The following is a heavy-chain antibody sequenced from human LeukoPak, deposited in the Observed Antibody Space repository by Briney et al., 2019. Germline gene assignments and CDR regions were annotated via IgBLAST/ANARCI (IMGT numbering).Heavy chain of an antibody. CDR2: ISYNGGST. V-gene: IGHV3-23*01. CDR3: ARVSRMTFDH. D-gene: IGHD2-21*02. Sequence: QPGGSLRLSCAASGFTFSSYAMNWVRQAPGKGLEWVSTISYNGGSTYYADSVKGRFTISRDNSKNTLYLRMNSLRAEDTAIYYCARVSRMTFDHWGQGILVTVSS. J-gene: IGHJ4*02. CDR1: GFTFSSYA.